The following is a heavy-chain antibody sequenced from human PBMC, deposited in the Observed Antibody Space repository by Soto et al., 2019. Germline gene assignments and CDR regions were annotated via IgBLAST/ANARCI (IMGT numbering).Heavy chain of an antibody. CDR2: ISYDGTNK. CDR3: ARGPSYSSSSHYFDY. V-gene: IGHV3-30-3*01. D-gene: IGHD6-6*01. J-gene: IGHJ4*02. Sequence: QVQLVESGGGVVQPGRSLRLSCAVSGFTFSSYPMHWVRQAPGKGLEWVAVISYDGTNKYYADSVKGRFTISRDTSKNTLYLQMNSLRTEDTAVYYCARGPSYSSSSHYFDYWGQGTLVTVSS. CDR1: GFTFSSYP.